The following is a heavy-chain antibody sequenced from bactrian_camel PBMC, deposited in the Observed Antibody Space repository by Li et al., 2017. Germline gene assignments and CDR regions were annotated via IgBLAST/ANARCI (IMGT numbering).Heavy chain of an antibody. CDR1: GITFSIYA. V-gene: IGHV3S40*01. J-gene: IGHJ4*01. CDR3: ANSALYTPRD. CDR2: INGNTGAT. D-gene: IGHD2*01. Sequence: VQLVESGGGLVQPGGSLRLSCAASGITFSIYAMTWVRQAPGKGLEWVAAINGNTGATDYSDSAKGRFTISRDNAKNTVYLQLNSLKAEDTAMYYCANSALYTPRDWGQGTQVTVS.